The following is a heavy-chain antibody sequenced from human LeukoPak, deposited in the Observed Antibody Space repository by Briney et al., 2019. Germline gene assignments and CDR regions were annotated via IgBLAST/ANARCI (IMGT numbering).Heavy chain of an antibody. D-gene: IGHD5-18*01. Sequence: GRSLRLSCAASGFTFSSYGMHWVRQAPGKGLEWVAVISYDGSNKYYADFVKGRFTISRDNSKNTLYLQMNSLRAEDTAVYYCAKDTDVDTAMVGDYWGQGTLVTVSS. CDR2: ISYDGSNK. J-gene: IGHJ4*02. CDR3: AKDTDVDTAMVGDY. CDR1: GFTFSSYG. V-gene: IGHV3-30*18.